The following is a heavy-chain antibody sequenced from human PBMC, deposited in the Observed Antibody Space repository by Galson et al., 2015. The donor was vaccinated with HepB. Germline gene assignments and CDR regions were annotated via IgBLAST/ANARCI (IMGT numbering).Heavy chain of an antibody. V-gene: IGHV3-48*02. CDR1: GFTFSSYS. D-gene: IGHD3-3*01. CDR3: ARDLYDFWRGDYNLLDY. Sequence: LRLSCAASGFTFSSYSMNWVRQAPGKGLEWVSYISSSSSTIYYADSVKGRFTISRDNAKNSLYLQMNSLRDEDTAVYYCARDLYDFWRGDYNLLDYWGQGTLRTVSS. CDR2: ISSSSSTI. J-gene: IGHJ4*02.